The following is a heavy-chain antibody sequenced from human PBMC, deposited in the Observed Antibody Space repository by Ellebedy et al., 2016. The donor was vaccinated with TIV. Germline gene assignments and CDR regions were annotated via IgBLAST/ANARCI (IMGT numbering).Heavy chain of an antibody. CDR1: GASIRSYY. D-gene: IGHD5-12*01. Sequence: SETLSLTCTVSGASIRSYYWGWIRQPPEKGLEWIGSIYYSGSTYYNPSLKSRVTISVDTSKNQFSLRLTSVTAADTAVYYCARGGYGGHDSVDAFDIWGQGTMVTVSS. V-gene: IGHV4-39*07. J-gene: IGHJ3*02. CDR3: ARGGYGGHDSVDAFDI. CDR2: IYYSGST.